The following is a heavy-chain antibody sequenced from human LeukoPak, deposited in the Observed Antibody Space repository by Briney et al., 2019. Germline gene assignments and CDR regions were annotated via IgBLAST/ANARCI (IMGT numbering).Heavy chain of an antibody. CDR2: IKRDGSEK. Sequence: GGSLRLSCAASGFTFSSYWMNWVRQAPGKGLEWVANIKRDGSEKYYVDSVKGRFTISRDNAKNSLYLQMNSLRAEDTAVYYCARSNIVVVPAAIWFDYWGQGTLVTVSS. J-gene: IGHJ4*02. D-gene: IGHD2-2*01. CDR3: ARSNIVVVPAAIWFDY. V-gene: IGHV3-7*03. CDR1: GFTFSSYW.